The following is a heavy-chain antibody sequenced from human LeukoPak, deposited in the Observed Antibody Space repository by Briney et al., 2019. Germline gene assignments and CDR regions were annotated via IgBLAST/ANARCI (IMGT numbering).Heavy chain of an antibody. V-gene: IGHV4-31*03. CDR3: ARTPITMVRGVIIFDY. Sequence: PSETLSLTCTVSGGSISSGGDYWSWIRQHPGKGLECIGYIYYSGSTYYNPSLKSRVTISVDTSKNQFSLKLSSVTAADTAVYYCARTPITMVRGVIIFDYWGQGTLVTVSS. CDR1: GGSISSGGDY. D-gene: IGHD3-10*01. CDR2: IYYSGST. J-gene: IGHJ4*02.